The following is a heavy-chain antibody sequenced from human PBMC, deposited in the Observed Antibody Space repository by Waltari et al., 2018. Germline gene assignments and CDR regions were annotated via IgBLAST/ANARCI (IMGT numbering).Heavy chain of an antibody. V-gene: IGHV4-39*01. CDR3: AITPYYDFWSGYYYGMDV. CDR2: IYYSGST. CDR1: GGSISSSSYY. Sequence: QLQLQESGPGLVKPSETLSLTCTVSGGSISSSSYYWGWIRQPPGKGLEWIGSIYYSGSTYYNPSLKSRVTISVDTSKNQFSLKLSSVTAADTAVYYCAITPYYDFWSGYYYGMDVWGQGTTVIVSS. J-gene: IGHJ6*02. D-gene: IGHD3-3*01.